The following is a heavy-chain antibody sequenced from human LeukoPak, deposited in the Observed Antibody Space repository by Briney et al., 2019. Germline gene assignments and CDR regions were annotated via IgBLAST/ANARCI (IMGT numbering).Heavy chain of an antibody. Sequence: SETLSLTCTVSGAPVGSAGYYWSWIRQPPGGGLEWIGYVYYIDNTNYNPSLKSRVTMSVNPSKNQFSLNLHSVTAADTAMYYCARTQSQSGSYRYYFAYWGQGTRVTVSS. J-gene: IGHJ4*02. CDR3: ARTQSQSGSYRYYFAY. D-gene: IGHD1-26*01. CDR2: VYYIDNT. V-gene: IGHV4-61*08. CDR1: GAPVGSAGYY.